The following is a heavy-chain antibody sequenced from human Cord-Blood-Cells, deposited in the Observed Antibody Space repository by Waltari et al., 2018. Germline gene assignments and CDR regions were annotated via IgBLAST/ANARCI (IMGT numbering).Heavy chain of an antibody. D-gene: IGHD2-21*02. CDR1: GYTFTSYD. V-gene: IGHV1-8*01. CDR3: ARGRPGVTPYYYGMDV. Sequence: QVQLVQSGAEVKKPGASVKVSCKASGYTFTSYDINWVRQAPGQGLEWMGWMNPNSGNTGYAQKFQGRVTMTRNTSISTAYMELSSLRSEDTAVYYCARGRPGVTPYYYGMDVWGQGTTVTVSS. CDR2: MNPNSGNT. J-gene: IGHJ6*02.